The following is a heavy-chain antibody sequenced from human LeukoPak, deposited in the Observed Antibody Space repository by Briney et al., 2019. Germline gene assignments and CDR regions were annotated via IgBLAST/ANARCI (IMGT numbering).Heavy chain of an antibody. CDR3: ARGADYGDYKPSRN. CDR2: ISSSSSYI. Sequence: KTGGSLRLSCAASGFTFSSYSMNWVRQAPGKGLEWVSSISSSSSYIYYADSVKGRFTISRDNAKNSLYLQMNSLRAEDTAVYYCARGADYGDYKPSRNWGQGTLVTVSS. V-gene: IGHV3-21*01. CDR1: GFTFSSYS. J-gene: IGHJ4*02. D-gene: IGHD4-17*01.